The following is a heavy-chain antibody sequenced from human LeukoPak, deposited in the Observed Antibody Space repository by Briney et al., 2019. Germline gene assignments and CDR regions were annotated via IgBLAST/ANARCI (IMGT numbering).Heavy chain of an antibody. Sequence: GGSLRLSCAASGFTFSSYWMSWVRQAPGKGLEWVANIKQDGSEKYYVDSVKGRFTISRDNAKNSLYPQMNSLRAEDTAVYYCARDRGYSSGWGLDAFDIWGQGTMVTVSS. D-gene: IGHD6-19*01. CDR3: ARDRGYSSGWGLDAFDI. CDR1: GFTFSSYW. CDR2: IKQDGSEK. J-gene: IGHJ3*02. V-gene: IGHV3-7*03.